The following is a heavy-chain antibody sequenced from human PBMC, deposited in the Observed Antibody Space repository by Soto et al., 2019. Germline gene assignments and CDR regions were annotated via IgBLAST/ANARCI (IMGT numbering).Heavy chain of an antibody. CDR2: VHSDGTTT. Sequence: EVQLVESGGGLVQPGESLRLSCAASGFTFDYYWMHWVRQAPGKGLVWVSRVHSDGTTTTYADSVKGRFTISRDNARNTVSLQMGGLRAEDTAIYYCARGDRGGFDLWGHGTVVTVAS. D-gene: IGHD3-10*01. CDR1: GFTFDYYW. J-gene: IGHJ3*01. CDR3: ARGDRGGFDL. V-gene: IGHV3-74*01.